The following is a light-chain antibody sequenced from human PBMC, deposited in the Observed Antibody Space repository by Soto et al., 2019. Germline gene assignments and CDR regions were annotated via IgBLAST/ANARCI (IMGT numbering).Light chain of an antibody. Sequence: QSVLTPPASVSGSPGQSITISSTGTISDVGSYNLVSWYQQHPGKAPKLMIYEGSKRPSGVSKRFSGSKSGNTASLTISGLQAEDEADYYCCSYAGSSPYVFGTGPKVTVL. J-gene: IGLJ1*01. CDR3: CSYAGSSPYV. CDR1: ISDVGSYNL. V-gene: IGLV2-23*01. CDR2: EGS.